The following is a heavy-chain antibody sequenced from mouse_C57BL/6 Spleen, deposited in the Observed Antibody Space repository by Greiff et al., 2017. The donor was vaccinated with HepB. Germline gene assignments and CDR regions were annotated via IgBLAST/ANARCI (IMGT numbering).Heavy chain of an antibody. V-gene: IGHV1-15*01. CDR3: TRNYYGRSGDFAY. CDR2: IDPETGGT. J-gene: IGHJ2*01. D-gene: IGHD1-1*01. Sequence: QVQLQQSGAELVRPGASVTLSCKASGYTFTDYEMHWVKQTPVHGLEWIGAIDPETGGTAYNQKFKGKAILTADKSSSTAYMELRSLTSEDSAVYYCTRNYYGRSGDFAYWGQGTTLTVSS. CDR1: GYTFTDYE.